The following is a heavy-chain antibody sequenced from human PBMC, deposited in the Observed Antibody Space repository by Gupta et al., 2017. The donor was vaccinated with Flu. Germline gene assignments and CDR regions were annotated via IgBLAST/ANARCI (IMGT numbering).Heavy chain of an antibody. CDR1: GFTFSSYA. CDR2: ISGSGGST. CDR3: EKDPSMIVVGRYDY. Sequence: EVQLLESGGGLVQPGGSLRLSCAASGFTFSSYAMSWVRQAPGKGLEWVSAISGSGGSTYYADSVKGRFTISRDNSKNTLYLQMNSLRAEDTAVYYCEKDPSMIVVGRYDYWGQGTLVTVSA. V-gene: IGHV3-23*01. D-gene: IGHD3-22*01. J-gene: IGHJ4*02.